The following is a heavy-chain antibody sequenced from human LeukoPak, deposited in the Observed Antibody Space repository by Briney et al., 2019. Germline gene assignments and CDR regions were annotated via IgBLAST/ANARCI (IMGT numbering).Heavy chain of an antibody. D-gene: IGHD2-8*01. V-gene: IGHV3-66*01. J-gene: IGHJ4*02. CDR1: GFTVGNNY. CDR2: IFSHGET. Sequence: GGSLRLSCAASGFTVGNNYMNWVRQAPGKGLEWVSLIFSHGETSYADSVKGRFTISRDNSKNTLYLQMNGLRVEDTAVYYCVRDPPAVSINTYAWGQGTLVTVSS. CDR3: VRDPPAVSINTYA.